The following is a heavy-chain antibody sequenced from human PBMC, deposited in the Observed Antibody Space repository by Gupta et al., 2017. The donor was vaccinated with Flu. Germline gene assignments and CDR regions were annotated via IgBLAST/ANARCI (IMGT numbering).Heavy chain of an antibody. V-gene: IGHV1-2*02. J-gene: IGHJ4*02. D-gene: IGHD2-2*01. CDR1: GFTFTDYY. Sequence: QVHLVQSGAEVKTPGASVKVSCKASGFTFTDYYIHWVRQAPGQGPEWMGWISPYTGGTKYVQKFQGRVTMTTDTSISTAYMDLTRLTSDDTAVYFCAREDCSPGDSCYGFDYWGQGTLVTVS. CDR2: ISPYTGGT. CDR3: AREDCSPGDSCYGFDY.